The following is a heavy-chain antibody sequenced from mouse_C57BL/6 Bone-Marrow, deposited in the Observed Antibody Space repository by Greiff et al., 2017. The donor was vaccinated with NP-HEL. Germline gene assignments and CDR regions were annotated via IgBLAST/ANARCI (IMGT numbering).Heavy chain of an antibody. D-gene: IGHD2-2*01. V-gene: IGHV1-55*01. Sequence: QVQLQQSGAELVKPGASVKMSCKASGYTFTSYWITWVKQRPGQGLEWIGDIYPGSGSTNYNEKFKSKATLTVDTSSSTAYMQLSSLTSEDSAVYYCANSMVTTNAMDYWGQGTSVTVSS. CDR2: IYPGSGST. CDR3: ANSMVTTNAMDY. CDR1: GYTFTSYW. J-gene: IGHJ4*01.